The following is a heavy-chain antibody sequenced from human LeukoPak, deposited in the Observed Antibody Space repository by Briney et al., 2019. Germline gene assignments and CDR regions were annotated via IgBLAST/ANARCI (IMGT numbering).Heavy chain of an antibody. CDR1: GFTFSSYA. D-gene: IGHD3-10*01. J-gene: IGHJ4*02. CDR3: ARHLNYYFDY. Sequence: GGSLRLSCAASGFTFSSYAMHWVRQAPGKGLEWVAVISYDGSNKYYADSVKGRFTISRDNAKNTLYLQMNSLRAEDTAVYYCARHLNYYFDYWGQGTLVTVSS. V-gene: IGHV3-30-3*01. CDR2: ISYDGSNK.